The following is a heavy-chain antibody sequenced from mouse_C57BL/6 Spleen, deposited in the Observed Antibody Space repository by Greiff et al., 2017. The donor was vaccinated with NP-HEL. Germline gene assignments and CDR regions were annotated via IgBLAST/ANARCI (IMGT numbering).Heavy chain of an antibody. CDR1: GYTFTDYY. D-gene: IGHD2-2*01. Sequence: EVQLQQSGPELVKPGASVKISCKASGYTFTDYYMNWVKQSHGKSLEWIGDINPNNGGTSYNQKFKGKATLTVDKSSSTAYMELRSLTSEDSAVYYCASSRYGYDEGGFDYWGQGTTLTVSS. CDR3: ASSRYGYDEGGFDY. CDR2: INPNNGGT. V-gene: IGHV1-26*01. J-gene: IGHJ2*01.